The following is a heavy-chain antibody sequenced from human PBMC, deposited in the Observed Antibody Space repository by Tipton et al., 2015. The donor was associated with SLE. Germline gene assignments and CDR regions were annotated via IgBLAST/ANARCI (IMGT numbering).Heavy chain of an antibody. J-gene: IGHJ3*01. V-gene: IGHV3-21*03. CDR1: GFSLGSYR. CDR3: ARGRGGGGGPDAFDL. CDR2: ITSSSFYI. Sequence: SLRLSCSASGFSLGSYRVNWVRQAPGKGLEWVSFITSSSFYIYYADSMKGRVSISRDNTNNSVYLQMNSLRAEDTAVYYCARGRGGGGGPDAFDLWGQGTMVTVSS. D-gene: IGHD3-16*01.